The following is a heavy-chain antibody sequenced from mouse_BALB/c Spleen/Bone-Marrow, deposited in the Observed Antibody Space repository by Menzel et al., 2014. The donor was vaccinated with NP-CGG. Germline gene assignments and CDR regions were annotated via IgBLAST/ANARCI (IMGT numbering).Heavy chain of an antibody. CDR3: ARGGISVDY. CDR2: IYPGDGDT. V-gene: IGHV1-80*01. CDR1: GYAFSVYW. J-gene: IGHJ2*01. Sequence: LVESGAELVRPGSSVKISCTASGYAFSVYWMNWVKQRPGQGLEWIGQIYPGDGDTNYNGKFKGRATLTADKSSNTAYMQPSSLTSEDSAVYFCARGGISVDYWGQGTTLTVSS.